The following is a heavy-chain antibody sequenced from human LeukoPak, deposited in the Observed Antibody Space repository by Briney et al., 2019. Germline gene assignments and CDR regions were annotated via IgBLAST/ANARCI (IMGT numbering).Heavy chain of an antibody. CDR2: IWYDGSNK. Sequence: PGGSLRLSCAESGFTFSSYGMHWLRQAPGKGLEWVAVIWYDGSNKYYADSVKGRFTISRDNSKNTLYLQMNSLRAEDTAVYYCAKAYYSSSNWFDPWGQGTLVTVSS. CDR3: AKAYYSSSNWFDP. V-gene: IGHV3-33*06. D-gene: IGHD6-6*01. CDR1: GFTFSSYG. J-gene: IGHJ5*02.